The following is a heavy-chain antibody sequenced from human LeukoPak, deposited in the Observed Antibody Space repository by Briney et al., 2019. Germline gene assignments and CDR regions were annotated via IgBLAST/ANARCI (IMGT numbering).Heavy chain of an antibody. CDR3: ARQNNTYHHYNLGWFDP. D-gene: IGHD5-24*01. Sequence: SQTLSLTCAISGDSVSSNSAAWNWIRQSPSRGLEWLGRTYYRPKWYNDYAVSVKSRITINPDTSKNQFSLQLSSVTPEDTAVYYCARQNNTYHHYNLGWFDPWGQGTLVTVSS. CDR1: GDSVSSNSAA. V-gene: IGHV6-1*01. CDR2: TYYRPKWYN. J-gene: IGHJ5*02.